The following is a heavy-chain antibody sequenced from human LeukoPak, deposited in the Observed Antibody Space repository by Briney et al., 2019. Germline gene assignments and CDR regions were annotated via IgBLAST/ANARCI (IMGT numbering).Heavy chain of an antibody. J-gene: IGHJ4*02. CDR2: VSGSGGST. D-gene: IGHD3-22*01. Sequence: GGSLRLSCAASGFTFSSYAMSWVRQAPGKGLEWVSAVSGSGGSTYYADSVKGRFTISRDNSKNTLYLQMNSLRAEDTAVYYCARYYDSSGYYWGHFDYWGQGTLVTVSS. V-gene: IGHV3-23*01. CDR1: GFTFSSYA. CDR3: ARYYDSSGYYWGHFDY.